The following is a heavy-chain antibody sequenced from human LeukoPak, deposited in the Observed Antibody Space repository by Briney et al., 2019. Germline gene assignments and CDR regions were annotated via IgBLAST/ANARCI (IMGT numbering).Heavy chain of an antibody. CDR1: GGSFSGYY. CDR3: AREGELRLFDY. V-gene: IGHV4-34*01. CDR2: INHSGST. Sequence: PSETLSLTCAVYGGSFSGYYWSWIRQPPGKGLEWIGEINHSGSTNYNPSLKSRVTISVDTSKNQFSLKLSSVTAADTAVYYCAREGELRLFDYWGQGTLVTVSS. J-gene: IGHJ4*02. D-gene: IGHD1-26*01.